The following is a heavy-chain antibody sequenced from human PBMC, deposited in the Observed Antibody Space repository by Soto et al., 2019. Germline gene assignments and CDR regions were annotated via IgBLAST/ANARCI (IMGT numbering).Heavy chain of an antibody. CDR3: ARSGDNYNVLDF. CDR2: SSNSGTYT. J-gene: IGHJ4*02. CDR1: VFRFSYYY. V-gene: IGHV3-11*06. D-gene: IGHD3-10*02. Sequence: GGSLRLSCEASVFRFSYYYMSWIRQAPGKGLEWLSYSSNSGTYTRYADSVKGRFSISRDNAKNSLYLQINSLRGEDTAIYYCARSGDNYNVLDFWGKGTPVTVSS.